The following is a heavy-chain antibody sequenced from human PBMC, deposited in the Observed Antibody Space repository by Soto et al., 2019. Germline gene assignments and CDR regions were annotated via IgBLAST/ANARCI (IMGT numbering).Heavy chain of an antibody. CDR2: IYYGGTT. Sequence: EVQLVESGGGLVQPGGSLRISCAASGLTVCTNYMSWVRQAPGKGLEWVSIIYYGGTTYYADSVKGRFTISRDDSKNTLYLQMHSLRAEDTAVYYCARDYDTSRGDWAYYGIDVWGQGTTVTVSS. CDR1: GLTVCTNY. CDR3: ARDYDTSRGDWAYYGIDV. D-gene: IGHD3-9*01. J-gene: IGHJ6*02. V-gene: IGHV3-66*01.